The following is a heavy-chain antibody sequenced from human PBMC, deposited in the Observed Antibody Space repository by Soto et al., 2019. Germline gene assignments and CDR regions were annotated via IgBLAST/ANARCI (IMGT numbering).Heavy chain of an antibody. CDR1: GFTFSSYA. V-gene: IGHV3-23*01. Sequence: EVQLLESGGGLVQPGGSLRLSCAASGFTFSSYAMSWVRQAPGKGLEWVSAISGSGSSTYYADSVKGRFTISRDNSKNTXXXXXXXXXXXXXXXXXXXXXXXXXSGWNAGSRWGQGTLVTVSS. CDR2: ISGSGSST. D-gene: IGHD6-19*01. J-gene: IGHJ4*02. CDR3: XXXXXXXSGWNAGSR.